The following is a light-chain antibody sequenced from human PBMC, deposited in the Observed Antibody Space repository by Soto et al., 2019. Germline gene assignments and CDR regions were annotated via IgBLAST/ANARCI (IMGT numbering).Light chain of an antibody. V-gene: IGKV4-1*01. CDR3: QQYYNTPLT. CDR2: WAS. Sequence: EILVTKSPESLAVSLGERATINCKSSQSVLYSSNNKNYLAWYQQKPRQPPKLLIYWASTRESGVPDRFSGSGSGTDFTLTISSLQAEDVAVYYCQQYYNTPLTFGGGTKVDIK. CDR1: QSVLYSSNNKNY. J-gene: IGKJ4*01.